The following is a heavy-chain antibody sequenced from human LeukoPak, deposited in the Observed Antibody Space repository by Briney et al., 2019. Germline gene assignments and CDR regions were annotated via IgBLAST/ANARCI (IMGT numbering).Heavy chain of an antibody. V-gene: IGHV3-66*01. CDR3: ARGQCSSPSCRYFDY. CDR2: ITSGGNS. J-gene: IGHJ4*02. Sequence: PGGSLRLSCAASGFTFSSYSMNWVRQAPGKGLEWVSVITSGGNSYYADSVKGRFTISRDNSKNTLYLQMNSLRAEDTAVYYCARGQCSSPSCRYFDYWGQGTLVTVSS. D-gene: IGHD2-2*01. CDR1: GFTFSSYS.